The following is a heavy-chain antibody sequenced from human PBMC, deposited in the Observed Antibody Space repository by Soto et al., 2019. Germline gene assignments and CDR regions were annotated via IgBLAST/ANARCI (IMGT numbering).Heavy chain of an antibody. Sequence: PSETLSLTCTVSGGSISSTTYSWGWIRQPPGKGLEWIGSMYYSGITNYNPSVESRVSMSVDTSKNQFSLRLYSVTAADTAVYYCVRGPYNYNSRYFDYWGQGTLVTVSS. CDR3: VRGPYNYNSRYFDY. CDR1: GGSISSTTYS. D-gene: IGHD1-1*01. J-gene: IGHJ4*02. CDR2: MYYSGIT. V-gene: IGHV4-39*07.